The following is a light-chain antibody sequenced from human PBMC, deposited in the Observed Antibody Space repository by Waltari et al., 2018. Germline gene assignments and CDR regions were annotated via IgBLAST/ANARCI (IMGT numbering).Light chain of an antibody. Sequence: QSALTQPASVSGSPGQSITISCTGTTSDIGAYHYVAWYQQHPGKAPKVVISDVTNRPSGVSNRFSGSKSGNMASLTISGLQAEDEADYYCSSFTSGSTWVFGGGTKLTVL. CDR1: TSDIGAYHY. V-gene: IGLV2-14*03. J-gene: IGLJ3*02. CDR2: DVT. CDR3: SSFTSGSTWV.